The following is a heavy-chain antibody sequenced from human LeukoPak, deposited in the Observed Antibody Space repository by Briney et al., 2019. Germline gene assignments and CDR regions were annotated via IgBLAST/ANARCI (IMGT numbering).Heavy chain of an antibody. CDR2: INHSGST. CDR1: GGSFSGYY. Sequence: WETLSLTCAVYGGSFSGYYWSWIRQPPGKGLEWIGEINHSGSTNYNPSLKRRVTISVDTSKNQFSLKLSSVTAADTAVYYCARARNYYGSGSYYSNWGQGTLVTVSS. J-gene: IGHJ4*02. CDR3: ARARNYYGSGSYYSN. V-gene: IGHV4-34*01. D-gene: IGHD3-10*01.